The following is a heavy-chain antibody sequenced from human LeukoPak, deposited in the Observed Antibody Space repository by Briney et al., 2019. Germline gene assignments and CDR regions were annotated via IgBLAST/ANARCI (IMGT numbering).Heavy chain of an antibody. D-gene: IGHD4-17*01. CDR1: GFTVSNNY. CDR3: ARPSVRSSSQRALAN. Sequence: PGGSLRLSCAASGFTVSNNYMSWVRQAPGKGLEWVSIIYSGGSTYYADSVKGRFTISRDNSKNTLYLQMNSLRAEDTAVYYCARPSVRSSSQRALANWGQGTLVTVSS. J-gene: IGHJ4*02. V-gene: IGHV3-53*01. CDR2: IYSGGST.